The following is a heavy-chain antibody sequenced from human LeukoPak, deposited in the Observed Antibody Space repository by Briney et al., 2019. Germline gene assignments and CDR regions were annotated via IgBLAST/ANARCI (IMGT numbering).Heavy chain of an antibody. CDR2: ISSSSSTI. CDR3: IRGPTYFDY. CDR1: GFTFSSYS. Sequence: PGGSLRLSCAASGFTFSSYSMNWVRQAPGKGLEWVSYISSSSSTIYYADSVKGRFAISRDNAKNSLYLQMNRLRAEDTAVYYCIRGPTYFDYWGQGILVTVSS. V-gene: IGHV3-48*01. J-gene: IGHJ4*02.